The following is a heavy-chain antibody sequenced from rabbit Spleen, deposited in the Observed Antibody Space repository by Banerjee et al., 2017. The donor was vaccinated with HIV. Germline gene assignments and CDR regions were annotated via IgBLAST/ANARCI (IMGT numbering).Heavy chain of an antibody. Sequence: EESGGGLVKPGASLTLTCKASGFSFSSGYYVSWVRQAPGKGLEWIGCIYIGSSDYTYYASWAKGRFTISKTSSTTVTLQMTSLTAADTATYFCARDTSSSFSSYGMDLWGQGTLVTVS. V-gene: IGHV1S40*01. J-gene: IGHJ3*01. CDR3: ARDTSSSFSSYGMDL. CDR2: IYIGSSDYT. CDR1: GFSFSSGYY. D-gene: IGHD1-1*01.